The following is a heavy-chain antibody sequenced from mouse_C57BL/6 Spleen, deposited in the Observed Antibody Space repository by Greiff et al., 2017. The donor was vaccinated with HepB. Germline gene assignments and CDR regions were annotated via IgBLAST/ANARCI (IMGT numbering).Heavy chain of an antibody. CDR3: ARLDYYGSSSAMDY. J-gene: IGHJ4*01. D-gene: IGHD1-1*01. CDR1: GYTFTSYW. Sequence: QVQLQQPGAELVKPGASVKLSCKASGYTFTSYWMHWVKQRPGQGLEWIGMIHPNSGSTNYNEKFKSKATLTVDNSSSTAYMQLSSLTSEDSAVYYCARLDYYGSSSAMDYWGQGTSVTVSS. CDR2: IHPNSGST. V-gene: IGHV1-64*01.